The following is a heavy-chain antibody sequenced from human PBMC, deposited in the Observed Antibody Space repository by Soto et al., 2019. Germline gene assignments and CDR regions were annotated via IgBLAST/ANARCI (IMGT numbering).Heavy chain of an antibody. V-gene: IGHV4-39*01. D-gene: IGHD5-12*01. CDR2: IYYSGDT. CDR1: GGSINSITSY. Sequence: QLQLQESGPELVQPSETLSLTCTVSGGSINSITSYWGWIRQPPGMGLEWIASIYYSGDTYNNPSLKSRVTVSIDTSKNQFSLKVSSVTAADTALYYCARHVPKLLEFGGNDFLRARFDSWGQGTLLTVSS. CDR3: ARHVPKLLEFGGNDFLRARFDS. J-gene: IGHJ4*02.